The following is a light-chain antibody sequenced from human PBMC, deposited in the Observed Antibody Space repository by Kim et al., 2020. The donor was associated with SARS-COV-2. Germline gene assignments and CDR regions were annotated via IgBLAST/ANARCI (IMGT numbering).Light chain of an antibody. J-gene: IGLJ3*02. V-gene: IGLV2-14*03. CDR3: SSYTSSSTGV. CDR2: DVS. CDR1: SSDVGGYNY. Sequence: QSALTQPASVSGSPGQSITISCTGTSSDVGGYNYVSWYQQHPGKAPKLMIYDVSNRPSGVSNRFYGSKSGNTASLTISGLQAEDEADYYCSSYTSSSTGVFGGGTQLTVL.